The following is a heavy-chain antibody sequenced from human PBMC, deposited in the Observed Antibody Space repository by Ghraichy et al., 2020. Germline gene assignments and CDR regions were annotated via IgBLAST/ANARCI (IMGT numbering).Heavy chain of an antibody. J-gene: IGHJ5*02. CDR1: GGSFSGYY. CDR2: INHSGST. D-gene: IGHD6-13*01. CDR3: ARFQIAAAGDWFDP. V-gene: IGHV4-34*01. Sequence: SGTLSLTCAVYGGSFSGYYRSWIRQPPGKGLEWIGEINHSGSTNYNPSLKSRVTISVDTSKNQFSLKLSSVTAADTAVYYCARFQIAAAGDWFDPWGQGTLVTVSS.